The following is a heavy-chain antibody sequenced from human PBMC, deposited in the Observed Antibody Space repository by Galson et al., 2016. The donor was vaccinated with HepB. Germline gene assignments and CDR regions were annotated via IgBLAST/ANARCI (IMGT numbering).Heavy chain of an antibody. V-gene: IGHV4-61*01. CDR2: LYYSGST. D-gene: IGHD2-21*02. J-gene: IGHJ4*02. Sequence: SETLSLTCTVSGASVTSGSYSWSWIRQPPGKGLEWIGYLYYSGSTNYNPSLKSRVTISSDTSKNQFFLKLSSVTAADTAVYYCATEGTVTAYFDYWGQGALVTVSS. CDR3: ATEGTVTAYFDY. CDR1: GASVTSGSYS.